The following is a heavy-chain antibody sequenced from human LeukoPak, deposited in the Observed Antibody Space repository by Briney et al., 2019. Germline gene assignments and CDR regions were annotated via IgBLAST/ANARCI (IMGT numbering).Heavy chain of an antibody. CDR3: ARDQGSSWYEGNYFDY. CDR2: IYYSGST. CDR1: GGSISSYY. Sequence: SETLSLTCIVSGGSISSYYWSWIRQPPGKGLEWIGYIYYSGSTNYNASLKSRVTISVDTSKNQFSLKLSSVTAADTAVYYCARDQGSSWYEGNYFDYWGQGTLVTVSS. V-gene: IGHV4-59*12. D-gene: IGHD6-13*01. J-gene: IGHJ4*02.